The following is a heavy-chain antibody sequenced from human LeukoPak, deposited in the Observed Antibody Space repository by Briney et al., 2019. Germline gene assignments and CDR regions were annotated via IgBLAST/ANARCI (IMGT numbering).Heavy chain of an antibody. J-gene: IGHJ5*02. CDR2: ISAYNGNT. CDR1: GYTFTSYG. CDR3: ARCYSYGYVWFDP. D-gene: IGHD5-18*01. Sequence: ASVKVSCKASGYTFTSYGISWVRQAPGQGLEWMGWISAYNGNTNYAQKLQGRVTMTTDTSTSPAYMELRSLRSDDMAVYYCARCYSYGYVWFDPWGQGTLVTVSS. V-gene: IGHV1-18*03.